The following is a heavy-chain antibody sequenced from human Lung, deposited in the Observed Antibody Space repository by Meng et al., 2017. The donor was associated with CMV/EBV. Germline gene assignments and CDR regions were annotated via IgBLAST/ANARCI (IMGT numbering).Heavy chain of an antibody. Sequence: SXXASGFRFSDYYMTWIRQAPGKGLEWIAYISASYAVDYADSLKGRFTISRDNAKNSLHLQMNSLRVEDTAVYYCARVLLDVRGWYYEGMDVWGQGTXVTVSS. J-gene: IGHJ6*02. CDR3: ARVLLDVRGWYYEGMDV. V-gene: IGHV3-11*01. CDR1: GFRFSDYY. D-gene: IGHD3-16*01. CDR2: ISASYAV.